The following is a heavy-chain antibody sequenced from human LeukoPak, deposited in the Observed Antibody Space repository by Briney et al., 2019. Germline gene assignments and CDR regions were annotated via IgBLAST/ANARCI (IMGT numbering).Heavy chain of an antibody. D-gene: IGHD3-16*01. CDR1: GFTFSSYA. Sequence: TGGSLRLSCAASGFTFSSYAMNWVRQAPGKGLEWVSAIYSGGSTYYADSVKGRFTISRDNSKNTLYLQMNSLRAEDTALYYCAKKVGGVYTFGAWGQGTIVTVSS. CDR2: IYSGGST. J-gene: IGHJ3*01. V-gene: IGHV3-23*01. CDR3: AKKVGGVYTFGA.